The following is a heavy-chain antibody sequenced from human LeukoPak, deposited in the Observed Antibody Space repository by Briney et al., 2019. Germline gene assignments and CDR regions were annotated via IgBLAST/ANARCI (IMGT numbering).Heavy chain of an antibody. Sequence: GGSLRLSCAASGFTFSSYAMSWVRQAPGKGLKWVSVISGSGGSTYYADSVKGRFTISRDNSKNTLYLQMNSLRAEDTAVYYCAKVSPRLRAFDIWGQGTMVTASS. CDR1: GFTFSSYA. CDR2: ISGSGGST. V-gene: IGHV3-23*01. CDR3: AKVSPRLRAFDI. J-gene: IGHJ3*02.